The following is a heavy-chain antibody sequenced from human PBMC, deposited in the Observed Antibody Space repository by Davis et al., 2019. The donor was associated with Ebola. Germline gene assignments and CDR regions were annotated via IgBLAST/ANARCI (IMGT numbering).Heavy chain of an antibody. D-gene: IGHD5-18*01. CDR2: IYHTGST. CDR3: VRSPSGYSFGY. V-gene: IGHV4-38-2*02. CDR1: GYSIGSGYY. J-gene: IGHJ4*02. Sequence: PSETLSLTCTVSGYSIGSGYYWGWIRQPPGKGLEWVGNIYHTGSTFYNPSLTSRVTISLDTSKNHFSLKLTSVTAADTAVYYCVRSPSGYSFGYWGQGTLVTVSS.